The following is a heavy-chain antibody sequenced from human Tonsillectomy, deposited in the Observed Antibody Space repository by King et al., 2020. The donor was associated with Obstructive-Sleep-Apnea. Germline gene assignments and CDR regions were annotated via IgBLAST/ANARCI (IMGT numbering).Heavy chain of an antibody. J-gene: IGHJ4*02. Sequence: VQLQESGPGLVKPSGTLSLTCAVSGGSISSSNWWGWVRQPPGKGLGWIGEIYHSGSTNYNPSLKSRVTISVDKSTNQFSLKLSSVTAADTAVYYCARKCKVRGTLKYYFDYWGQGTLVTVSS. V-gene: IGHV4-4*02. CDR3: ARKCKVRGTLKYYFDY. CDR1: GGSISSSNW. D-gene: IGHD3-10*01. CDR2: IYHSGST.